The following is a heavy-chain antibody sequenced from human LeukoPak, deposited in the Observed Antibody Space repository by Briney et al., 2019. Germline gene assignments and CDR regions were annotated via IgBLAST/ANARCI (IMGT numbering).Heavy chain of an antibody. V-gene: IGHV4-34*01. CDR1: GGSFSGYY. CDR3: ARAYDFWSGLYISYMDV. D-gene: IGHD3-3*01. J-gene: IGHJ6*03. Sequence: SETLSLTCAVYGGSFSGYYWSWIRQPPGKGLEWIGEINHSGSTNYNPSLKSRVTISVDTSKNQFSLKLSSVTAADTAVYYCARAYDFWSGLYISYMDVWGKGTTVTVSS. CDR2: INHSGST.